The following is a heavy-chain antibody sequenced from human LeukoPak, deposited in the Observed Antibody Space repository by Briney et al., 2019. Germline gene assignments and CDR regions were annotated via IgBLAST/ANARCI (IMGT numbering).Heavy chain of an antibody. V-gene: IGHV3-11*01. CDR2: ISSSGSTI. Sequence: GGSLRLSCAASGFTFSDYYMSWIRQAPGKGLEWDSYISSSGSTIYYADSVKGRFTISRDNAKNSLYLQMNSLRAEDTAVYYCARPSSSWYGPLDYWGQGTLVTVSS. CDR3: ARPSSSWYGPLDY. D-gene: IGHD6-13*01. J-gene: IGHJ4*02. CDR1: GFTFSDYY.